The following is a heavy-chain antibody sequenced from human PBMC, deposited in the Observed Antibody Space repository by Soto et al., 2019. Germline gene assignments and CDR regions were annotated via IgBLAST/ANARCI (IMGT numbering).Heavy chain of an antibody. J-gene: IGHJ6*02. CDR2: IDPSDSYT. CDR1: GYSFTSYW. Sequence: LGESLKISCKGSGYSFTSYWISWVRQMPGKGLEWMGRIDPSDSYTNYSPSFQGHVTISADKSISTAYLQWSSLKASDTAMYYCAGEGPSMIVVVRPTYYYGMDVWGQGTTVTVSS. D-gene: IGHD3-22*01. V-gene: IGHV5-10-1*01. CDR3: AGEGPSMIVVVRPTYYYGMDV.